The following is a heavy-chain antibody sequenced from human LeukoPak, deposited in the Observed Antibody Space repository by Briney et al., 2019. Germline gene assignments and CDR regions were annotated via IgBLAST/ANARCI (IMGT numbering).Heavy chain of an antibody. D-gene: IGHD3-3*01. CDR1: GFTFSNYE. CDR2: ISSSGSDI. Sequence: GGSLRLSCAASGFTFSNYEMHWVRQTPGKGLEWVSYISSSGSDIYYADSVKGRFTISRDNAKNTLFLQMNSLRPEDTAVYYCAKDWSGDYNWSDPWGQGTLVIVSS. J-gene: IGHJ5*02. V-gene: IGHV3-48*03. CDR3: AKDWSGDYNWSDP.